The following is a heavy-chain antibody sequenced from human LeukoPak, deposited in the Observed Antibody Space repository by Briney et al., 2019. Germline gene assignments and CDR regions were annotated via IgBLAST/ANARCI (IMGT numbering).Heavy chain of an antibody. CDR1: GFTFSSYA. J-gene: IGHJ4*02. CDR2: ISGSGAGT. V-gene: IGHV3-23*01. CDR3: AKEERYSSGWFDY. Sequence: GGSLRLSCAASGFTFSSYAMSWVRQAPGKGLEWVSGISGSGAGTYYADSVKGRFTISRDNSKNTLYLQMNSLRAEDTAVYYCAKEERYSSGWFDYWGQGTLVTVSS. D-gene: IGHD6-19*01.